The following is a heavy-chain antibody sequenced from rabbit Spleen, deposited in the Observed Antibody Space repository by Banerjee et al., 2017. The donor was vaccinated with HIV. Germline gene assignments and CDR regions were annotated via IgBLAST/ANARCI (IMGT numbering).Heavy chain of an antibody. CDR1: GFSFSSYYY. J-gene: IGHJ4*01. CDR2: IYAGSSGST. V-gene: IGHV1S45*01. Sequence: QEQLEESEGDLVKPEGSLTLTCTASGFSFSSYYYMCWVRQAPGKGLDWIACIYAGSSGSTYYASWAKGRFTISKTSSTTVTLQMTSLTAADTATYFCARTGGNSVSSYFTLWGPGTLVTVS. D-gene: IGHD7-1*01. CDR3: ARTGGNSVSSYFTL.